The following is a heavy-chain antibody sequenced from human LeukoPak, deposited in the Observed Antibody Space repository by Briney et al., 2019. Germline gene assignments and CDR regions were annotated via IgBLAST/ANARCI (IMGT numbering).Heavy chain of an antibody. CDR3: AKDVNAYCSGDCSDY. V-gene: IGHV3-30*02. D-gene: IGHD2-21*01. Sequence: AGGSLRLSCAASGFTFNIYGMHWVRQAPGKGREWVAFIWYDGSKKYYADSVKGRFTISRDNSKNMVALEMNSLRTEDTAVYYCAKDVNAYCSGDCSDYWGQGTLVTVSS. J-gene: IGHJ4*02. CDR2: IWYDGSKK. CDR1: GFTFNIYG.